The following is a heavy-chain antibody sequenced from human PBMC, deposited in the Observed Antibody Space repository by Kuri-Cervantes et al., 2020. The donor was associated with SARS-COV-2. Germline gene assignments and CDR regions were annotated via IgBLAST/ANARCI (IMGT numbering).Heavy chain of an antibody. V-gene: IGHV4-39*01. D-gene: IGHD6-19*01. CDR3: ARQGDGGFRAVAGTTEWGY. J-gene: IGHJ4*02. CDR2: IYHSGST. Sequence: SETLSLTCTVSGGSISSSSYYWGWIRQPPGKGLEWIGSIYHSGSTYYNPSLKSRVTISVDTSKNQFSLKLSSVTAADTAVYYCARQGDGGFRAVAGTTEWGYWGQGTLVTVSS. CDR1: GGSISSSSYY.